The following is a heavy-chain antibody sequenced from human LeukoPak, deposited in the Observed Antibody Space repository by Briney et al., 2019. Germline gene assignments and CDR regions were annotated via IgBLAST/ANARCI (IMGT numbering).Heavy chain of an antibody. J-gene: IGHJ4*02. D-gene: IGHD6-19*01. V-gene: IGHV3-48*01. CDR2: ISGSSATI. Sequence: GGSLRLSCAASGFTFGSYSMNWVRQAPGKGLEWVSYISGSSATIYYADSVKGRFTISRDNAKNSLYLLMNSLRAEDTAVYYCARVVAVAGIDYWGQGTLVTVSS. CDR3: ARVVAVAGIDY. CDR1: GFTFGSYS.